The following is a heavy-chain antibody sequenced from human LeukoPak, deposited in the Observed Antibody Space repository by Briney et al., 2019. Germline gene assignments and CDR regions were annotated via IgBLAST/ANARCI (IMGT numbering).Heavy chain of an antibody. Sequence: ASVKVSCKASGYTFTGYYMHWVRQAPGQGLVGMGWINPNSGGTNYAQKFQGRVTMTRHPSISTAYMELGRLRSDDTAVYYCARANPYCSSTSCYPSRPLGMDVWGQGTTVTVSS. CDR1: GYTFTGYY. D-gene: IGHD2-2*01. CDR3: ARANPYCSSTSCYPSRPLGMDV. CDR2: INPNSGGT. J-gene: IGHJ6*02. V-gene: IGHV1-2*02.